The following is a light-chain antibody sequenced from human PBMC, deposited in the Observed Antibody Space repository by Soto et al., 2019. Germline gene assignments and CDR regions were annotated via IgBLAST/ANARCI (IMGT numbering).Light chain of an antibody. CDR1: QSVSDMY. Sequence: EIVLTQSPGTLSLSPGERATLSCRASQSVSDMYLAWYQQKPGQAPRLLIYAFNRATGIPDRFSGSGSGTDFTLTTSRLEPEVFAVYYCQHYGTSALFGPGTKVEIK. CDR2: AF. J-gene: IGKJ3*01. V-gene: IGKV3-20*01. CDR3: QHYGTSAL.